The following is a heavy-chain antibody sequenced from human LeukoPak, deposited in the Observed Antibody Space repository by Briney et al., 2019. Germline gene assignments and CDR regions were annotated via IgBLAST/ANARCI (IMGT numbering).Heavy chain of an antibody. Sequence: GASVKLSCKASGYTFTSYGISWVRQPPGQGLEWMGLISAYNGNTNYAQTLPGRVTMTTDTSTSTAYMELRSLRSDDTAVYYCAVGGVYDSSDQQTWGQGTLVTVSS. CDR3: AVGGVYDSSDQQT. V-gene: IGHV1-18*01. J-gene: IGHJ5*02. D-gene: IGHD3-22*01. CDR1: GYTFTSYG. CDR2: ISAYNGNT.